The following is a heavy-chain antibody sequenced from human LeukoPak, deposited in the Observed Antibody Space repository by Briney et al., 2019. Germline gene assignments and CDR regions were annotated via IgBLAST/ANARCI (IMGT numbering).Heavy chain of an antibody. CDR2: IIPIFGTA. V-gene: IGHV1-69*13. CDR3: ARVAPTTMVRGVIEYYFDY. J-gene: IGHJ4*02. CDR1: GGTFSSYA. D-gene: IGHD3-10*01. Sequence: GASVKVSCKASGGTFSSYAISWVRQAPGQGVEWMGGIIPIFGTANYAQKFQGRVTITADESTSTAYMELSSLRSEDTAVYHCARVAPTTMVRGVIEYYFDYWGQGTLVTVSS.